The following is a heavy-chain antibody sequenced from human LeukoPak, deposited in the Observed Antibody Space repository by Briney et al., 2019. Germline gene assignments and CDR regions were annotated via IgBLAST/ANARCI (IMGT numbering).Heavy chain of an antibody. CDR2: ISSDGNDK. Sequence: GGSLRLSLEASEVPFISYGLHWVGKAPAKGLDGVPLISSDGNDKLYGDSVKGRFTISRDDSKSTLYLQMNSLRAEDTAVYYCTTKVIRGNSGDDYDDWGQETLVTVSS. V-gene: IGHV3-30*03. CDR1: EVPFISYG. CDR3: TTKVIRGNSGDDYDD. D-gene: IGHD5-12*01. J-gene: IGHJ4*02.